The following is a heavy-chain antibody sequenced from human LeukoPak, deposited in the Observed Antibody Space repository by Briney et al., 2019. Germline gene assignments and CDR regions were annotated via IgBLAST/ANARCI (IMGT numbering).Heavy chain of an antibody. CDR2: IYPGDSDT. V-gene: IGHV5-51*01. D-gene: IGHD2-15*01. CDR3: ARVSYCSGGSCYVYNWFDP. Sequence: GESLKISCKGSGYSFTSYWIGWVRQMPGKGLELMGIIYPGDSDTRYSPSFQGQVTISADKSISTAYLQWSSLKASDTAMYYCARVSYCSGGSCYVYNWFDPWGQGTLVTVSS. CDR1: GYSFTSYW. J-gene: IGHJ5*02.